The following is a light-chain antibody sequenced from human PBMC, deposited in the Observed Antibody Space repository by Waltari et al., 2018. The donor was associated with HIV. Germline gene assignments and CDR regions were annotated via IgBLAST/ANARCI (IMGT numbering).Light chain of an antibody. V-gene: IGKV2D-29*01. Sequence: DIVMTQTPLSLSVTPGQSATISCNASRSLLKSDGKTYLFWYLQRPGQAPHLLIYEVSNRFSGVSDRFTGSGSGTDFTLEIRRVEAGDVGVYYCMQSIDLPPTFGGGTKVEI. CDR3: MQSIDLPPT. J-gene: IGKJ4*01. CDR2: EVS. CDR1: RSLLKSDGKTY.